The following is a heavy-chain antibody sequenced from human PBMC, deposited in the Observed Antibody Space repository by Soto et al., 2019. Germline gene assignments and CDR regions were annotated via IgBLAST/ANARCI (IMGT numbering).Heavy chain of an antibody. CDR3: AKNSGWFNT. J-gene: IGHJ5*02. CDR1: GFPFSSTD. Sequence: GGSLRLSCAASGFPFSSTDMTWVRQAPGKGLDWVSTIDGSGGTTYYADSVKGRFTISRDNSVNTVYLQMNSLRADDTALYYCAKNSGWFNTWGRGALVTVSS. CDR2: IDGSGGTT. D-gene: IGHD3-10*01. V-gene: IGHV3-23*01.